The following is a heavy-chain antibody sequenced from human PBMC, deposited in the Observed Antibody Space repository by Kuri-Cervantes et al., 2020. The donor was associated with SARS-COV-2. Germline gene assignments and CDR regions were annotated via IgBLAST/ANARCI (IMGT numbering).Heavy chain of an antibody. CDR3: ARETYRSSLTVVETFDI. V-gene: IGHV4-61*02. CDR2: IYPSGST. D-gene: IGHD6-13*01. Sequence: LRLSCSVSGGSISGGSYSWGWIRQPAGKGLEWIGRIYPSGSTNYNPSLKSRVTISVDTYKNQFSLEQSSVTAADTAVYYCARETYRSSLTVVETFDIWGQGTMVTVSS. CDR1: GGSISGGSYS. J-gene: IGHJ3*02.